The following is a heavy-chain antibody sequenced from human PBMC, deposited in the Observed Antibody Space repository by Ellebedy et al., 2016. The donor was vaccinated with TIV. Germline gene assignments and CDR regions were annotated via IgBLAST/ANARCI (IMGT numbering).Heavy chain of an antibody. D-gene: IGHD3-16*01. CDR3: ARVTANNWFDL. V-gene: IGHV1-8*01. Sequence: AASVKVSCKTSGYTFTTYDIKWVRQATGQGLEWMGWMNPNNGETGYARKFQGRVTMTRDTSIGTACMELSGLTSDATSVYYCARVTANNWFDLWGQGTLVTVSS. CDR1: GYTFTTYD. CDR2: MNPNNGET. J-gene: IGHJ5*02.